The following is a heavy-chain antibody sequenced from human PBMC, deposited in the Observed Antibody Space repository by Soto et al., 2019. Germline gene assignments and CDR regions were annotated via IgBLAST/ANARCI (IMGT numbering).Heavy chain of an antibody. CDR2: ISWNSGKI. V-gene: IGHV3-9*01. CDR3: AKDKRDSLSKYYYYGMDV. J-gene: IGHJ6*02. D-gene: IGHD5-18*01. CDR1: GFSFDDHA. Sequence: VQLAESGGDLVQPGRSLRLSCAASGFSFDDHAMHWVRQAPGKGLEWVSGISWNSGKIAYADSVKGRFTISRDNAKNSLYLQMNSLRAEDTALYYCAKDKRDSLSKYYYYGMDVWGQGTTVTVSS.